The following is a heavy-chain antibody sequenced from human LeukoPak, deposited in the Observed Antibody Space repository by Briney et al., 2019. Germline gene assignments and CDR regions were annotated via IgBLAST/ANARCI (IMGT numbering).Heavy chain of an antibody. V-gene: IGHV3-7*03. Sequence: GGSLRLSCAASGFALSSHWMTWVRQVPGRGPEWVANVNRDGSETYYLDSVKGRFTISKDNAKNSLYLQMNSLRAEGTALYHCARNNGMDVWGQGTTVIVSS. CDR2: VNRDGSET. CDR1: GFALSSHW. CDR3: ARNNGMDV. J-gene: IGHJ6*02.